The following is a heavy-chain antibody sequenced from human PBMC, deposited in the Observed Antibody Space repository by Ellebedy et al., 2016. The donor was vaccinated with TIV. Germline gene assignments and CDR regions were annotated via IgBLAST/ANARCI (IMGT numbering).Heavy chain of an antibody. CDR1: GFIFSNYW. Sequence: GESLKISCKGSGFIFSNYWIAWVRQMPGKGLEWMGIIYPGDSDTIYSPSFQGRVTIPADKSTNTAYLQWTSLKASDNGLYYCARHPNGMDVWGQGTTVTVSS. CDR2: IYPGDSDT. CDR3: ARHPNGMDV. J-gene: IGHJ6*02. V-gene: IGHV5-51*01.